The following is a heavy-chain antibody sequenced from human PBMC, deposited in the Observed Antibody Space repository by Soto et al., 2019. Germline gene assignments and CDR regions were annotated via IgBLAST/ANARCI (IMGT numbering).Heavy chain of an antibody. D-gene: IGHD4-17*01. CDR2: IIPIFGTA. J-gene: IGHJ6*02. CDR3: EREQCTVTTTPAHYGMDV. Sequence: QVQLVQSGAEVKKPGSSVKVSCKASGGTFSSYAISWVRQAPGQGLEWMGGIIPIFGTANYAQKFQGRVTFTADESTSTGYMELGSLRSEDTAVYYCEREQCTVTTTPAHYGMDVWGQGTTVTVS. V-gene: IGHV1-69*12. CDR1: GGTFSSYA.